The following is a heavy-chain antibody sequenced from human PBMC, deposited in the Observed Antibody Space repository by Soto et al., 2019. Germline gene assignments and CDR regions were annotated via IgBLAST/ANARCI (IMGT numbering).Heavy chain of an antibody. CDR2: IIPIFGTA. CDR1: GGTFSSYA. V-gene: IGHV1-69*13. D-gene: IGHD1-26*01. J-gene: IGHJ6*02. Sequence: ASVKVSCKASGGTFSSYAISWVRRAPGQGLEWMGGIIPIFGTANYAQKFQGRVTITADESTSTAYMELSSLRSEDTAVYYCARSWDLNYYYYGMDVWGQGTTVTVSS. CDR3: ARSWDLNYYYYGMDV.